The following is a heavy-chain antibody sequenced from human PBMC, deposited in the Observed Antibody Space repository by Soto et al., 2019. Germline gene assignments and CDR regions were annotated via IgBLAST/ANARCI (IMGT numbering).Heavy chain of an antibody. D-gene: IGHD3-10*01. J-gene: IGHJ5*02. CDR1: GFTFSSYA. CDR2: ITSNGGST. CDR3: VKDSPRNYYGP. V-gene: IGHV3-64D*06. Sequence: GGSLRLSCSVSGFTFSSYAMHWVRQAPGKGLEYVSAITSNGGSTYYADSVKGRFTISRDNSKNTLYLQMSSLRAEDTAVYYCVKDSPRNYYGPWGQGTLVTVSS.